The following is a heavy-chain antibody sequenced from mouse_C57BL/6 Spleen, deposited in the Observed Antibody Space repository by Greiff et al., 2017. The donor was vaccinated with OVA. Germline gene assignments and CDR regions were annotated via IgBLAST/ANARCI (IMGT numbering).Heavy chain of an antibody. CDR2: INPNNGGT. D-gene: IGHD2-3*01. CDR1: GYTFTDYN. CDR3: GRGGYDGYYAFAY. V-gene: IGHV1-22*01. Sequence: EVQLQQSGPELVKPGASVKMSCKASGYTFTDYNMHWVKQSHGKSLEWIGYINPNNGGTSYNQKFKGKATLTVNKSSSTAYMELRSLTSEDSAVYYCGRGGYDGYYAFAYWGQGTLVTVSA. J-gene: IGHJ3*01.